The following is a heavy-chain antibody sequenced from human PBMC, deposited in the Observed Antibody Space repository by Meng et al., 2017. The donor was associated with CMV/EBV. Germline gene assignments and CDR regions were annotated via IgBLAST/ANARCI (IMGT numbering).Heavy chain of an antibody. Sequence: GESLKISCAASEFTFSNYAMSWVRQATGRGLAWVSAITVSGGSTYYADSVKGRFTVSRDNSKNTLYLQMNSLRAEDTALYYCAKAFSASWYREYYDDWGQGTLVTVSS. V-gene: IGHV3-23*01. CDR2: ITVSGGST. CDR1: EFTFSNYA. CDR3: AKAFSASWYREYYDD. J-gene: IGHJ4*02. D-gene: IGHD6-13*01.